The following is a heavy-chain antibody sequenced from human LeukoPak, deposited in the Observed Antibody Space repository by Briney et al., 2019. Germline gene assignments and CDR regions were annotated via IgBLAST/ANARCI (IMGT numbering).Heavy chain of an antibody. CDR3: ARGVGARPRVFDY. J-gene: IGHJ4*02. Sequence: SQTLSLTCAISGDSLSSNSAAWGWIRQSPSRGLEWLGRTYYRSKWYNDYAVSVKSRITINPDTSKNQFSLQLNSVTPEDTAMYCCARGVGARPRVFDYWGQGIPVTVSS. V-gene: IGHV6-1*01. CDR2: TYYRSKWYN. CDR1: GDSLSSNSAA. D-gene: IGHD1-26*01.